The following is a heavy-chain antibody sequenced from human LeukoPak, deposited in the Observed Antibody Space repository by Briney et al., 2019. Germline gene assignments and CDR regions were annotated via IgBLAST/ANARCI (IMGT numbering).Heavy chain of an antibody. CDR3: AREEAKSFDN. V-gene: IGHV3-7*03. CDR2: IKQDGSET. J-gene: IGHJ4*02. CDR1: GFSFSGYW. Sequence: GGSLRLSCAASGFSFSGYWMTWVRQAPGRGLEWVANIKQDGSETSYVTSVRGRFTTSRDNAKNSLYLQMNNLRVEDTAVYFCAREEAKSFDNWGQGTLVTVSS.